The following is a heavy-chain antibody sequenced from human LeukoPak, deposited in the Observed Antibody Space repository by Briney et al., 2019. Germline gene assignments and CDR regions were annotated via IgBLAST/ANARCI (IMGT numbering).Heavy chain of an antibody. CDR1: GFTFSSYS. CDR2: ISSGSTYI. Sequence: GGSLRLSCAASGFTFSSYSMNWVRQAPGKGLEWVSSISSGSTYIYYADSVKGRFTNSRDNAKNSLYLQMNSLRAEDTAVYYCARDNEYSWFDPWGQGTLVTVSS. CDR3: ARDNEYSWFDP. D-gene: IGHD1-1*01. J-gene: IGHJ5*02. V-gene: IGHV3-21*01.